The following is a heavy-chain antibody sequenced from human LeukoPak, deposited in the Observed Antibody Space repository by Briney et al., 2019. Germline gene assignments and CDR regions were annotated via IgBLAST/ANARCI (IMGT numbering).Heavy chain of an antibody. CDR3: AKDKYCSGGSCYSYMDV. Sequence: GRSLRLSCAASGFTFDDYAMHWVRQAPGKGLEWVSGISWNSGSIGYADSVKGRFTISRDNAKNSLYLQMNSLRAEDTALYYCAKDKYCSGGSCYSYMDVWGKGTTVTVSS. CDR2: ISWNSGSI. J-gene: IGHJ6*03. CDR1: GFTFDDYA. D-gene: IGHD2-15*01. V-gene: IGHV3-9*01.